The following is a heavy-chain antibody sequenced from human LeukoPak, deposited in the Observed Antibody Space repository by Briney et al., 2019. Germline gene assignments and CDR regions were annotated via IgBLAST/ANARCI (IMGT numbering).Heavy chain of an antibody. V-gene: IGHV3-74*01. CDR2: IHSDGSST. Sequence: GGSLRLSCAASGFTFSNYWLHWVRQAPGKGLVWVSRIHSDGSSTSYADSVKGRFTISRDNAKNTLYLQMNSLRAEDTAVYYCAREAANWFDPWGQGTLVTVSS. J-gene: IGHJ5*02. CDR3: AREAANWFDP. CDR1: GFTFSNYW. D-gene: IGHD2-15*01.